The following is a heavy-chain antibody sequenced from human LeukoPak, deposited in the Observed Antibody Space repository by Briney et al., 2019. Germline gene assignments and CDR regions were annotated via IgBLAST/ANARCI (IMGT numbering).Heavy chain of an antibody. J-gene: IGHJ3*02. CDR2: ISTSSSYI. CDR3: ARDWPYYGSGNEFEAINDAFDI. V-gene: IGHV3-21*01. Sequence: GGSRRLSCAASGFTFSSYSMNWVRQAPGKGLDWVSSISTSSSYIYYADSVKGRFTISRDNAKNSLYLKMNSLRAEDTAVYYCARDWPYYGSGNEFEAINDAFDIWGQGTMVTVSS. CDR1: GFTFSSYS. D-gene: IGHD3-10*01.